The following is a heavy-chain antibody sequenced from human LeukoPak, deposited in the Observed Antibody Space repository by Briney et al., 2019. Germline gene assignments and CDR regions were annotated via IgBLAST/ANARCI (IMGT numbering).Heavy chain of an antibody. CDR3: SRDGLDYYGSGSYRGFDY. J-gene: IGHJ4*02. D-gene: IGHD3-10*01. CDR1: GFTFGDYS. V-gene: IGHV3-49*04. CDR2: FRTKDFGGTT. Sequence: GGSLRLSCTASGFTFGDYSMSWVRQAPGKGVEYIGFFRTKDFGGTTEYAASVKGRFTISRDDSKSIAYLQIHSLKSEDTAVYYCSRDGLDYYGSGSYRGFDYWGQGTLVTVSS.